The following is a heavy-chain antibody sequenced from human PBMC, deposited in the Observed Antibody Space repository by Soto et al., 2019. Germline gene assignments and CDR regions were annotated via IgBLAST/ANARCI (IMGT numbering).Heavy chain of an antibody. V-gene: IGHV3-23*01. D-gene: IGHD3-22*01. CDR1: GFTFSSYA. J-gene: IGHJ4*02. Sequence: GGSLRLSCAASGFTFSSYAMSWVRQAPGKGLEWVSASSGSGGSTYYADSGKGRFTISRDNSKNTLYLQMNSLRAEDTAVYYCAKSRGYYDSSGYQYYFDYWGQGTLVTVSS. CDR2: SSGSGGST. CDR3: AKSRGYYDSSGYQYYFDY.